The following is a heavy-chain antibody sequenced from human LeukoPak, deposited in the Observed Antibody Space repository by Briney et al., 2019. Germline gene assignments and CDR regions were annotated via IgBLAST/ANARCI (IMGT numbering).Heavy chain of an antibody. D-gene: IGHD3-10*01. CDR1: GFTFGDYA. V-gene: IGHV3-49*04. J-gene: IGHJ6*02. CDR3: TRESGDRYYYYGMDV. Sequence: PGRSLRLSCTASGFTFGDYAMSWVRQAPGKGLEWVGFIRSKAYGGTTEYAASVKGRFTISRDDSKSIAYLQMNSLKTEDTAVYYCTRESGDRYYYYGMDVWGQGTTVTVSS. CDR2: IRSKAYGGTT.